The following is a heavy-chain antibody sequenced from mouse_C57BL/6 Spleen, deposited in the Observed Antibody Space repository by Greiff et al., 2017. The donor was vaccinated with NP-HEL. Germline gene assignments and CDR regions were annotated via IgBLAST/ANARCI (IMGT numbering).Heavy chain of an antibody. CDR1: GYTFTSYW. CDR2: INPSSGYT. D-gene: IGHD1-1*01. Sequence: VQLQQSGAELAKPGASVKLSCKASGYTFTSYWMHWVKQRPGQGLEWIGYINPSSGYTKYNQKFKDKATLTADKSSSTAYMQLSSLTSEDSAVYYCAKSPPTVVATRGYFDYWGQGTTLTVSS. CDR3: AKSPPTVVATRGYFDY. V-gene: IGHV1-7*01. J-gene: IGHJ2*01.